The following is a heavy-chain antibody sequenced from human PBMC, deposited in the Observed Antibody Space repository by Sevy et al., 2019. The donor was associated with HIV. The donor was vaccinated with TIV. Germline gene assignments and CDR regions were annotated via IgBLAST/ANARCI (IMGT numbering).Heavy chain of an antibody. CDR3: ARSPTAVIANFMDV. J-gene: IGHJ6*02. V-gene: IGHV3-21*01. Sequence: GGSLRLSCAASGFAFSSYSMNWVRQAPGKGLEWVSSISSSSSYKYYADSVKGRFTISRDNAKNSLYLQMNSLRAEDTAVYYCARSPTAVIANFMDVWGQGTTVTVSS. CDR2: ISSSSSYK. CDR1: GFAFSSYS. D-gene: IGHD2-21*01.